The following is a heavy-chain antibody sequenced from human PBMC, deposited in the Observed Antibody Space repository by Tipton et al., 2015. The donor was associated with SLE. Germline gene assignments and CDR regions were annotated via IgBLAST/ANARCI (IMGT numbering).Heavy chain of an antibody. Sequence: TLSLTCTVSGGSVSSGSYYWSWIRQPPGKGLEWIGYIYYSGSTNYNPSRKSRVTISVDTSKNQFSLNLSSVTAADTAVYYCARSLGYCSGGSCYWGDFDYWGQGALVTVSS. CDR1: GGSVSSGSYY. J-gene: IGHJ4*02. D-gene: IGHD2-15*01. CDR2: IYYSGST. V-gene: IGHV4-61*01. CDR3: ARSLGYCSGGSCYWGDFDY.